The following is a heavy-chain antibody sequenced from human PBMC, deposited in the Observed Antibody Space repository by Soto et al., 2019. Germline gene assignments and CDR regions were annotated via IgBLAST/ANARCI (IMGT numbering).Heavy chain of an antibody. D-gene: IGHD1-1*01. CDR1: GFAISRGYY. J-gene: IGHJ4*01. V-gene: IGHV4-38-2*02. CDR3: AREKVGTTFFDN. Sequence: KTSETLSLTCNVSGFAISRGYYWSWVRQPPGKGLEWIGSIYPSVSSYHNPSLESRLTLSIDTSKNQFTLKLASVTAADTALYYCAREKVGTTFFDNWGHGTQVTVSS. CDR2: IYPSVSS.